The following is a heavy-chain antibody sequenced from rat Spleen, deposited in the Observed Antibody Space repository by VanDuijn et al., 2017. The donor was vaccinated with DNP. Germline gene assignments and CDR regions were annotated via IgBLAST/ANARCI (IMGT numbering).Heavy chain of an antibody. CDR2: ISYDGGST. CDR3: ARPDY. V-gene: IGHV5-7*01. Sequence: EVQLVESGGGLVQPGRSLKLSCIASGFTFSDYNMAWVRQAPQKGLEWVATISYDGGSTHYRDSVKGRFTASRENTKSTLYLQMDSLRSEDTATYYCARPDYWGQGVMVTVSS. CDR1: GFTFSDYN. J-gene: IGHJ2*01.